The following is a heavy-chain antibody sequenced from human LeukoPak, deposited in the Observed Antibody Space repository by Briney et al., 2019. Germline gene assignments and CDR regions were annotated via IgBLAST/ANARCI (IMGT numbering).Heavy chain of an antibody. D-gene: IGHD6-13*01. J-gene: IGHJ5*02. Sequence: KPWETLSLTCTVSGGSISSYYWSWIRQPPGKGLEWIGYIHYSEGTNYNPSLKSRVSISVDMSKNQFSLKLTSVTATDTAVYYCARSGGIASHSWFDPWGQGTLVTVSS. V-gene: IGHV4-59*08. CDR3: ARSGGIASHSWFDP. CDR2: IHYSEGT. CDR1: GGSISSYY.